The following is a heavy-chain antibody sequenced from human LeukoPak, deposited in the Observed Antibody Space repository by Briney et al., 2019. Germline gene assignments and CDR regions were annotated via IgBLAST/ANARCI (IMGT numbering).Heavy chain of an antibody. CDR1: GFTFSSYG. D-gene: IGHD4-11*01. CDR2: IRYDGSNK. Sequence: GGSLRLSCAASGFTFSSYGMHWVRQAPGKGLEWVAFIRYDGSNKYYADSVKGRFTISRDNAKNSLYLQMNSLRAEDTAVYYCASLQPSLFDYWGQGTLVTVSS. CDR3: ASLQPSLFDY. V-gene: IGHV3-30*02. J-gene: IGHJ4*02.